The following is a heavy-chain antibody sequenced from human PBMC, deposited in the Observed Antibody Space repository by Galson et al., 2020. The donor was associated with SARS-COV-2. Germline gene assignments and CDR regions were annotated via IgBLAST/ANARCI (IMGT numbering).Heavy chain of an antibody. CDR1: GFTFSDYY. CDR3: ARALSGGSYSFDY. Sequence: GGSLRLSCAASGFTFSDYYMSWIRQAPGKGLEWVSYISSSSSYTNYADSVKGRFTISRDNAKNSLYLQMNSLRAEDTAVYYCARALSGGSYSFDYWGQGTLVTVSS. J-gene: IGHJ4*02. D-gene: IGHD1-26*01. V-gene: IGHV3-11*06. CDR2: ISSSSSYT.